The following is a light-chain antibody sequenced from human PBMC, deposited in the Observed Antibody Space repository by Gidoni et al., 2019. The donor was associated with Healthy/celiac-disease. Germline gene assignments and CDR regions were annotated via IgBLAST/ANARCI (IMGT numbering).Light chain of an antibody. V-gene: IGKV1-5*03. CDR3: QQYKSYSRT. Sequence: DIQMNQSPSTLSASVGDRVTITGRASQSISSWLAWYQQKPGKAPKLLIYKASSLESGVPSRFSGIGSGTEFTLTISRLQPDEFATYYFQQYKSYSRTFGQGTKVEIK. J-gene: IGKJ1*01. CDR1: QSISSW. CDR2: KAS.